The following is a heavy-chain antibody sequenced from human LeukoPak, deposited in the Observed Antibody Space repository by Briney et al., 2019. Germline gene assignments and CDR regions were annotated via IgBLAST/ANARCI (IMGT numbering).Heavy chain of an antibody. V-gene: IGHV3-74*01. CDR1: GFTFSNYW. J-gene: IGHJ4*02. CDR3: AKGRGYCSGGSCYSGFDY. D-gene: IGHD2-15*01. Sequence: PGGSLRLSCAASGFTFSNYWMHWVRQAPGKGLVWVSRMNSDGSSTSYADSVKGRFTISRDNSKNTLYLRMNSLRAEDTAVYYCAKGRGYCSGGSCYSGFDYWGQGTLVTVSP. CDR2: MNSDGSST.